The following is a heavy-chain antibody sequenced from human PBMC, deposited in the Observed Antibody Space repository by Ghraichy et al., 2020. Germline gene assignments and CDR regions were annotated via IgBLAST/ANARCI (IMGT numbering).Heavy chain of an antibody. CDR2: ISGSGGST. V-gene: IGHV3-23*01. J-gene: IGHJ4*02. D-gene: IGHD3-22*01. CDR3: AKDRDYYDSSGYYDY. CDR1: GFTFSSYA. Sequence: GGSLRLSCAASGFTFSSYAMSWVRQAPGKGLEWVSAISGSGGSTYYADSVKGRFTISRDNSKNTLYLQMNSLRAEDTAVYYCAKDRDYYDSSGYYDYWGQGTLVTVSS.